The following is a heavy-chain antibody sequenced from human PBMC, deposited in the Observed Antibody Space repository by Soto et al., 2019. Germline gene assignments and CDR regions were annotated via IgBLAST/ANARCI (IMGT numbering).Heavy chain of an antibody. Sequence: AETQSLTCTVSVGSIISYYWSGVRQPPGKGLEWIGYIYYSGSTNYNPSLKSRVTISVDTSKNQFSLKLSSVTAADTAVYYCARAYSSSWGNWFDPWGQGTLVTVSS. CDR2: IYYSGST. V-gene: IGHV4-59*01. CDR1: VGSIISYY. D-gene: IGHD6-13*01. J-gene: IGHJ5*02. CDR3: ARAYSSSWGNWFDP.